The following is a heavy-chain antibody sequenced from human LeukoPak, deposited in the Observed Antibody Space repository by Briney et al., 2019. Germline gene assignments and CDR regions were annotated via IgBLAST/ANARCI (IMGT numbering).Heavy chain of an antibody. J-gene: IGHJ4*02. D-gene: IGHD6-13*01. V-gene: IGHV3-30*18. CDR1: GFTFSSYG. CDR3: AKDIEVGSSWYNFDY. CDR2: ISYDGSNK. Sequence: PGGSLRLSCAASGFTFSSYGMHWVRQAPGKGLEWVAVISYDGSNKYYADSVKGRFTISRDNSKNTLYLQMNSLRAEDTAVYYCAKDIEVGSSWYNFDYWGQGTLVTVSS.